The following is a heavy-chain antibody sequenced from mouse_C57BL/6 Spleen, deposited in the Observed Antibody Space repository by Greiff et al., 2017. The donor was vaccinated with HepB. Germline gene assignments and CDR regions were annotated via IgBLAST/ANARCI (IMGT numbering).Heavy chain of an antibody. CDR2: IWSGGST. J-gene: IGHJ1*03. D-gene: IGHD1-1*01. V-gene: IGHV2-2*01. Sequence: QVQLKQSGPGLVQPSQSLSITCTVSGFSLTSYGVHWVRQSPGKGLEWLGVIWSGGSTDYNAAFISRLSISKDNSKSQVFFKMNSLQADDTAIYYCARPQTTVVAHWYFDVWGTGTTVTVSS. CDR1: GFSLTSYG. CDR3: ARPQTTVVAHWYFDV.